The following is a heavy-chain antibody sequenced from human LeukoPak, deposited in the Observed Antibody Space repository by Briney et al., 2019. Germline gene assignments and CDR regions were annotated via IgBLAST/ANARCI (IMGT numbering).Heavy chain of an antibody. CDR1: GGSISSYY. Sequence: SETLSLTCTVSGGSISSYYWSWIRQPPGKGLEWIGEINHSGRTNYNPSLESRVTISVDTSKNQFSLKLSSVTAADTAVYYCARQNYGAAPLRYWGQGTLVTVSS. CDR3: ARQNYGAAPLRY. CDR2: INHSGRT. V-gene: IGHV4-34*01. D-gene: IGHD4/OR15-4a*01. J-gene: IGHJ4*02.